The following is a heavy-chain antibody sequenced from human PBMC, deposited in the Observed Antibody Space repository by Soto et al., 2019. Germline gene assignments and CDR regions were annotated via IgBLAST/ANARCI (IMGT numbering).Heavy chain of an antibody. J-gene: IGHJ4*02. CDR1: GGTFSSYA. CDR3: ARAKPYMDIVATPDY. Sequence: SVKVSCKASGGTFSSYAISWVRQAPGQGLEWMGGIIPIFGTANYAQKFQGRVTITADESTSTAYMELSSLRSEDTAVYYCARAKPYMDIVATPDYWGQGTLVTVSS. CDR2: IIPIFGTA. D-gene: IGHD5-12*01. V-gene: IGHV1-69*13.